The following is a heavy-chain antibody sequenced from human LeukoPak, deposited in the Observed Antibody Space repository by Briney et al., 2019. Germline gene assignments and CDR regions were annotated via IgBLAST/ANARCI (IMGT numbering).Heavy chain of an antibody. CDR1: GFTFSRYT. CDR2: ITSSSSYI. D-gene: IGHD2-15*01. Sequence: GGSLRLSCAASGFTFSRYTMNWVRQAPGEGLEWVSSITSSSSYIYYADSVKGRFTISRDNAKNSLYLQMNSLRAEDTAVYYCARDGYCSGGSCYKGRFDYWGQGTLVTVSS. CDR3: ARDGYCSGGSCYKGRFDY. V-gene: IGHV3-21*01. J-gene: IGHJ4*02.